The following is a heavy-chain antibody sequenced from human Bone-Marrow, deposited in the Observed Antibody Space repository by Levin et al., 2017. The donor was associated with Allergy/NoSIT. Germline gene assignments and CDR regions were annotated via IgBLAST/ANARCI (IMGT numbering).Heavy chain of an antibody. J-gene: IGHJ4*02. V-gene: IGHV3-43*01. Sequence: GGSLRLSCAASGFTFDDYTMHWVRQAPGKGLEWVSLISWDGGSTYYADSVKGRFTISRDNSKNSLYLQMNSLRTEDTALYYCAKAEVTTLPATSPFDYWGQGTLVTVSS. CDR1: GFTFDDYT. CDR3: AKAEVTTLPATSPFDY. CDR2: ISWDGGST. D-gene: IGHD4-17*01.